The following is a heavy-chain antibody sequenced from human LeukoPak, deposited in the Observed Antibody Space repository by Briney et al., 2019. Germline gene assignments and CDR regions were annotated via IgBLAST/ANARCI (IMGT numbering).Heavy chain of an antibody. J-gene: IGHJ3*02. CDR3: ATSRDDAFDI. CDR1: GGSISSSSYY. Sequence: SETLSLTCTVSGGSISSSSYYWGWIRQPPGKGLEWIGSIYYSGSTYYNPSLKSRVTISVDTSKNQFSLKLSSVTAADTAVYYCATSRDDAFDIWGQGTMVTVSS. CDR2: IYYSGST. V-gene: IGHV4-39*07.